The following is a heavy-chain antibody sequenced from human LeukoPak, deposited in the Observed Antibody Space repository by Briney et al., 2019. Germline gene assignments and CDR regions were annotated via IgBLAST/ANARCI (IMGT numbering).Heavy chain of an antibody. CDR2: IFTSGYT. V-gene: IGHV4-4*07. D-gene: IGHD1-26*01. Sequence: PETLSLTFTVSGGSMSNYKWSWIRQPAGKGLEWIGRIFTSGYTNYNASVQSRVTMSVDTSKNQFSLKLSSVAAADTAVYYCVRGIVGATAPDSWGQGALVIVSS. J-gene: IGHJ4*02. CDR1: GGSMSNYK. CDR3: VRGIVGATAPDS.